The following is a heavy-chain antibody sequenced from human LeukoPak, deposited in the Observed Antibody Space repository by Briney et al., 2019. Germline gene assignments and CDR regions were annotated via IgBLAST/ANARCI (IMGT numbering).Heavy chain of an antibody. CDR1: GGTFSSYA. J-gene: IGHJ4*02. D-gene: IGHD1-26*01. Sequence: SVKVSCKASGGTFSSYAIGWVRQAPGQGLEWMGGIIPIFGTANYAQKFQGRVTITADESTSTAYMELSSLRSEDTAVYYCARVGGSYLDPFDYWGQGTLVTVSS. CDR3: ARVGGSYLDPFDY. CDR2: IIPIFGTA. V-gene: IGHV1-69*13.